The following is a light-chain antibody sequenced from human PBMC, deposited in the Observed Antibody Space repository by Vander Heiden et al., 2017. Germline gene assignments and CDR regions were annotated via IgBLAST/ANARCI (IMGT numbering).Light chain of an antibody. J-gene: IGKJ2*01. CDR1: QSVSSN. CDR2: GAS. V-gene: IGKV3-15*01. CDR3: QQYKNCHQAMYT. Sequence: EIVMTQSPATLSVSPGERATLSCRASQSVSSNLAWYQQKPGQAPRLLIYGASTRATGIPDRFSGSGYGKEFTLTISSLQSEEFAVYYCQQYKNCHQAMYTFGQGTKMEIK.